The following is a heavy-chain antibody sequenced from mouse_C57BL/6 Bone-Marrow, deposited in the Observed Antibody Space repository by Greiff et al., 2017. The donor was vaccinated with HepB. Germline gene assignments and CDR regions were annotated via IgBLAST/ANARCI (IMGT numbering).Heavy chain of an antibody. V-gene: IGHV1-52*01. D-gene: IGHD2-3*01. Sequence: QVQLKQPGAELVRPGSSVKLSCKASGYTFTSYWMHWVKQRPIQGLEWIGNIDPSDSETHYNQKFKDKATLTVDKSSSTAYMQLSSLTSEDSAVYYCARSRGDGYYFDYWGQGTTLTVSS. J-gene: IGHJ2*01. CDR2: IDPSDSET. CDR3: ARSRGDGYYFDY. CDR1: GYTFTSYW.